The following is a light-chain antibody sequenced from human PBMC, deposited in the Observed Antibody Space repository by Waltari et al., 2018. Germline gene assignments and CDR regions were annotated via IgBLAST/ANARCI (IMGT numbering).Light chain of an antibody. J-gene: IGKJ2*01. CDR2: KAS. CDR3: QQYNSYHT. Sequence: IQLTQSPSTLSASVGDRVTITCRASQRISSWLAWYQQKPGKAPKLLIYKASSLESGVPSRFSGSGSGTEFTLTISSLQPDDFATYYCQQYNSYHTFGQGTKLEIK. V-gene: IGKV1-5*03. CDR1: QRISSW.